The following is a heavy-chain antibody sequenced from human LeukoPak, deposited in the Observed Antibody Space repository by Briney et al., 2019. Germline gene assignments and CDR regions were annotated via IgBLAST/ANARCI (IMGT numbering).Heavy chain of an antibody. J-gene: IGHJ3*02. V-gene: IGHV4-61*02. D-gene: IGHD6-13*01. CDR2: IYTGGST. CDR3: ARDTSTTWYFYAFDI. Sequence: SETLSLTCTVSGGSINSGNYYWSWIRQPAGKELEWIGRIYTGGSTNYNPSLKSRVTISVDTSKNQFSLKLSSVTAADTAVYYCARDTSTTWYFYAFDIWGQGTMVTVS. CDR1: GGSINSGNYY.